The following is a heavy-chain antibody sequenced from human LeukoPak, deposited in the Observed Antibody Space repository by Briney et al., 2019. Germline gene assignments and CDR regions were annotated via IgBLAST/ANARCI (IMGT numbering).Heavy chain of an antibody. J-gene: IGHJ4*02. CDR2: IWYDGINK. D-gene: IGHD3-10*01. CDR3: ARGNLRGGYYFDY. CDR1: GFTFSTYG. V-gene: IGHV3-33*01. Sequence: AGGSLRLSCAASGFTFSTYGMHWVRQAPGKGLEWVAVIWYDGINKYYVDSVKGRFTISRDNSKNTLYLQMNTLRAEDTAVYYCARGNLRGGYYFDYWGRGTLVTVSS.